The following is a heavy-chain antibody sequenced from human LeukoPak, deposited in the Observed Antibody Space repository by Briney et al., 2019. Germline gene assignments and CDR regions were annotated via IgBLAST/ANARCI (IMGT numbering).Heavy chain of an antibody. CDR2: IYYSGSA. V-gene: IGHV4-39*07. D-gene: IGHD1-26*01. CDR3: ARESSGSYIIPYYFDS. Sequence: SETLSLTCTVSGGSISSRSYYWGWIRQPPGKGLEWIGSIYYSGSAYYNPSLKSRVTMSVDTSRNQVSLKLSSVTAADTAVYYCARESSGSYIIPYYFDSWGQGTLVTVSS. CDR1: GGSISSRSYY. J-gene: IGHJ4*02.